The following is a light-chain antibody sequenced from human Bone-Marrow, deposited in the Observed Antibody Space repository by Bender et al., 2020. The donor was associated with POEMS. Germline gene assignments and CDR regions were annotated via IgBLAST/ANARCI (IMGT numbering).Light chain of an antibody. V-gene: IGLV7-46*01. J-gene: IGLJ3*02. CDR1: TGAVTHAHS. CDR3: LLSHSNARRV. CDR2: YTT. Sequence: QAVVTQEPSLTVSPGEKVTHTCGSSTGAVTHAHSPYWFQQKPGQAPRTLIYYTTNKRSWTPARSSDSLLGGKAALTLSGAQPEDEADYYCLLSHSNARRVFGGGTRLTVL.